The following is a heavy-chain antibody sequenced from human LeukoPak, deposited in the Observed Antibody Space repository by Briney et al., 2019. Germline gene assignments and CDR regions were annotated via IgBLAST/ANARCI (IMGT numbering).Heavy chain of an antibody. CDR3: ARQSTAVRAAFDY. CDR2: IYYSGST. V-gene: IGHV4-39*07. Sequence: SETLSLTCTVSGGSISSSSYYWGWIRQPPGKGLEWIGSIYYSGSTYYNPSLKSRLTMSVDTSKSQFSLTLTSVTAADTAVYYCARQSTAVRAAFDYWGQGTLVTVSS. D-gene: IGHD3-10*01. CDR1: GGSISSSSYY. J-gene: IGHJ4*02.